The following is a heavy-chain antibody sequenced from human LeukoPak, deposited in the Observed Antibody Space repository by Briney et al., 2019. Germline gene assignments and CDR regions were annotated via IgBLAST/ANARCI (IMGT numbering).Heavy chain of an antibody. D-gene: IGHD2-15*01. CDR3: AKGPKIVVVVAALHFDY. CDR2: ISGSGGST. Sequence: GGSLRLSCAASGNYWVHWVRQAPGKGLEWVSAISGSGGSTYYADSVKGRFTISRDNSKNTLYLQMNSLRAEDTAVYYCAKGPKIVVVVAALHFDYWGQGTLVTVSS. J-gene: IGHJ4*02. V-gene: IGHV3-23*01. CDR1: GNYW.